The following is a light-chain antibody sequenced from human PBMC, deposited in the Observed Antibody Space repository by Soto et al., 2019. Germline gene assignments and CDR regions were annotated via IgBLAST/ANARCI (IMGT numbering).Light chain of an antibody. Sequence: DIQMTQSPSTLSASVGDRVTITCRASQSISSWLAWYQQKPGKAPKLLIYDASSLESGVPSRFSGSGSGTEFTLTISSLQPDDFATYYCQQYNSYSTWTFGQGTKGDI. CDR2: DAS. J-gene: IGKJ1*01. CDR1: QSISSW. CDR3: QQYNSYSTWT. V-gene: IGKV1-5*01.